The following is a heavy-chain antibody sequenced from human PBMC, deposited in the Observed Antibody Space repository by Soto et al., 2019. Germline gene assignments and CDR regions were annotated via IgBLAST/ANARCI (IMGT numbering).Heavy chain of an antibody. CDR3: AREARYCTGGSCSISMDV. D-gene: IGHD2-15*01. J-gene: IGHJ6*02. Sequence: TLSLTCAVSGGSISSRVFSLSWIRQPQGKGLEWIGYIYHSGSTYYNPSLKSRVTISVDRSKNQFSLKLSSVTAADTAVYYCAREARYCTGGSCSISMDVWGQGTTVT. CDR2: IYHSGST. V-gene: IGHV4-30-2*01. CDR1: GGSISSRVFS.